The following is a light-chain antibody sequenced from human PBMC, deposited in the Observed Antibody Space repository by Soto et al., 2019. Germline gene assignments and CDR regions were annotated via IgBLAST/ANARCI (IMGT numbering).Light chain of an antibody. CDR2: DNN. V-gene: IGLV1-51*01. Sequence: QSVLTQPPSVSAAPGQKVTISCSGSSSNIGNNCVSWYQQLPGTAPKLLIYDNNMRPSGIPDRFSGSKSGTSATLGIAGLQTGDEADYYCGTWDGSLRVVVFGGVTKLTVL. CDR1: SSNIGNNC. J-gene: IGLJ2*01. CDR3: GTWDGSLRVVV.